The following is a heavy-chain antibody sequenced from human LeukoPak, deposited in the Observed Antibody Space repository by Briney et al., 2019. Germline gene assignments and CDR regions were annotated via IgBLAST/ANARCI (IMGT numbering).Heavy chain of an antibody. V-gene: IGHV6-1*01. CDR2: TYYRSKWYN. D-gene: IGHD3-16*01. CDR3: VRDGEGGLDCFDH. Sequence: SQTLSLTCAISGDSVSSNGAAWNWIRQSPSRGLEWLGRTYYRSKWYNDYAVSVRGRITINPDTSKNQFSLQLNSVTPEDTAVYYCVRDGEGGLDCFDHWGQGTLVTVSS. J-gene: IGHJ4*02. CDR1: GDSVSSNGAA.